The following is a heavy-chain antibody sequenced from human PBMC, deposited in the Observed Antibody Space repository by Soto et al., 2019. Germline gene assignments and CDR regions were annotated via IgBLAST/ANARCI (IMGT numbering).Heavy chain of an antibody. J-gene: IGHJ6*02. CDR1: GGTFSSYA. CDR3: ASCQLVQMSRSRWTSGYGMDV. CDR2: IIPIFGTA. D-gene: IGHD6-13*01. Sequence: QVQLVQSGAEVKKPGSSVKVSCKASGGTFSSYAISWVRQAPGQGLEWMGGIIPIFGTANYAQKFQGRVTITADESTSTAYMELSSLRSVDTAVYYCASCQLVQMSRSRWTSGYGMDVWGQGTTVTVSS. V-gene: IGHV1-69*01.